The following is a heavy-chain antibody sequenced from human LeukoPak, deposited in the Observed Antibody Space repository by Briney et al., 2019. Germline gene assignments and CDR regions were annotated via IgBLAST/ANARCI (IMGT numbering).Heavy chain of an antibody. D-gene: IGHD3-16*02. V-gene: IGHV3-23*01. CDR3: AKAARLRLGELSFDDAFDI. Sequence: GGTLRLSCAASGFTFTNYGMIWVRQAPGKGLEWVSAISGSGRSTYYADSVKGRFTISRDNSKNTLYLQMNRLRAEDTAVYYCAKAARLRLGELSFDDAFDIWGQGTMVTVSS. CDR1: GFTFTNYG. CDR2: ISGSGRST. J-gene: IGHJ3*02.